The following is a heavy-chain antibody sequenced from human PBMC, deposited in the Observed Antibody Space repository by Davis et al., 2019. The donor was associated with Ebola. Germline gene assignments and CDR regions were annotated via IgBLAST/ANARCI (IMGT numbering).Heavy chain of an antibody. D-gene: IGHD3-22*01. V-gene: IGHV1-69*06. J-gene: IGHJ5*02. CDR2: IIPIFDTA. Sequence: SVKVSCKASGGTFSSYAINWVRQAPGQGLEWMGGIIPIFDTANYAQKFQGRVTITADKSTSTAYMELSSLRSEDTAVYYCARSSYYYDSSGSYHWGQGTLVNVSS. CDR3: ARSSYYYDSSGSYH. CDR1: GGTFSSYA.